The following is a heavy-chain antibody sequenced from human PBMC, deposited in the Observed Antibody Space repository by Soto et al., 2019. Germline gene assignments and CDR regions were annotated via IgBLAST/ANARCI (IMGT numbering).Heavy chain of an antibody. CDR2: IYYSGST. Sequence: LSLTCTVSGGSLSSYYWSWIRQPPGKGLEWIGYIYYSGSTNYNPSLKSRVTISVDTSKNQFSLKLSSVTAADTAVYYCAREECTNGVCHPHYDYWGQGTLVTVSS. CDR3: AREECTNGVCHPHYDY. D-gene: IGHD2-8*01. J-gene: IGHJ4*02. CDR1: GGSLSSYY. V-gene: IGHV4-59*01.